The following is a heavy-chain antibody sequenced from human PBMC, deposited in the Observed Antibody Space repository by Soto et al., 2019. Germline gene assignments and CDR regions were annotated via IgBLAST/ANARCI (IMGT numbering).Heavy chain of an antibody. D-gene: IGHD3-9*01. CDR3: ARVRERLQYFDWFYHFDS. V-gene: IGHV4-59*12. CDR2: IYYTGRT. J-gene: IGHJ4*02. Sequence: SETLSLTCTVSGGSIGCYYWSWIRQAPGKGLEWLGYIYYTGRTKYNPSLKTRVTMSADTTKNQVSLRLTSVTAADTAVYYCARVRERLQYFDWFYHFDSWGQGTLVTVSS. CDR1: GGSIGCYY.